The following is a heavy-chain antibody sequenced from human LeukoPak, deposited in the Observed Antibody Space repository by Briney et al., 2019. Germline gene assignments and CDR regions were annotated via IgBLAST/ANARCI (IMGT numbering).Heavy chain of an antibody. Sequence: GGALRLSCAASGFTFSSYETNWVRQAPGKGLEWVSYISSSGSTIYYADSVKGRFTISRDNAKNSLYLQMNSLRAEDTAVYYCARASHYYDSSGYYGNDYWGQGTLVTVSS. CDR3: ARASHYYDSSGYYGNDY. D-gene: IGHD3-22*01. J-gene: IGHJ4*02. V-gene: IGHV3-48*03. CDR2: ISSSGSTI. CDR1: GFTFSSYE.